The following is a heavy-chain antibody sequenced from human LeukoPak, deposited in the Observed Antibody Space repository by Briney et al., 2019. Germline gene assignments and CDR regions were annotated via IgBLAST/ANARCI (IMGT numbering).Heavy chain of an antibody. Sequence: VASVKVSCKASGYTFTSYYMHWVRQAPGQGLEWMGIINPSGGSTSYAQKFQGRVTMTRDMSTSTVYMELSSLRSEDTAVYYCARELERLYFDYWGQGTLVTVSS. V-gene: IGHV1-46*01. CDR1: GYTFTSYY. CDR2: INPSGGST. D-gene: IGHD1-1*01. J-gene: IGHJ4*02. CDR3: ARELERLYFDY.